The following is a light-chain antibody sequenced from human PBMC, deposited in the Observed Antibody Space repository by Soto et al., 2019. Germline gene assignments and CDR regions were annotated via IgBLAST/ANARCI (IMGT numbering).Light chain of an antibody. V-gene: IGKV3-11*01. CDR1: QSVSSY. CDR3: QQRSNWQGAT. Sequence: EIVLTQSPATLSLSPGERATLSCRASQSVSSYLAWYQQKPGQGPRLLIYDASNRATGVSARFSGSGSGTDFTLTISSLEPEDFAVYYCQQRSNWQGATFGGGTKVDIK. J-gene: IGKJ4*01. CDR2: DAS.